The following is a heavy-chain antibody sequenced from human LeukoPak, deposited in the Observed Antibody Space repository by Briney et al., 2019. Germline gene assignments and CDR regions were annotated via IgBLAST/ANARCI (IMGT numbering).Heavy chain of an antibody. CDR1: GFTFSSYE. Sequence: GGSLRLSCAASGFTFSSYEMNWVRQAPGKGLEWVSYIFSSGSTIYYADSVKGRFTISRDNAKNSLYLQMNSLRAEDTAVYYCARSMITFGGVIVPFDYWGQGTLVTVSS. CDR2: IFSSGSTI. D-gene: IGHD3-16*02. V-gene: IGHV3-48*03. CDR3: ARSMITFGGVIVPFDY. J-gene: IGHJ4*02.